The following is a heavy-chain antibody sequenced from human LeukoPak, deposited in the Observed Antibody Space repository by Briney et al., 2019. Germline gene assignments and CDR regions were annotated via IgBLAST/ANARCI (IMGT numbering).Heavy chain of an antibody. V-gene: IGHV4-4*07. CDR2: IYTSGST. J-gene: IGHJ4*02. Sequence: SETLSLTCAVSGGSISSYYWTWVRQPAGKGLEWIGRIYTSGSTNYNPSLKSRVTMSVDTSKNQFSLKLSSVTAADTAVYYCARIGYSSSGGDYWGQGTLVTVSS. CDR1: GGSISSYY. D-gene: IGHD6-13*01. CDR3: ARIGYSSSGGDY.